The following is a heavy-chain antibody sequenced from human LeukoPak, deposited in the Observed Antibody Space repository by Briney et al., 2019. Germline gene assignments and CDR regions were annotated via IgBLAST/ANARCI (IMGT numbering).Heavy chain of an antibody. J-gene: IGHJ4*02. CDR3: AKGTLVKVFDY. Sequence: GGSLRLSCAASGFTFDDYAMHWVRQAPGKGLEWVSLISGDGGSTYYADSVKGRFIVSRDNSKNSLFLRMNSLRTADTALYYCAKGTLVKVFDYWGQGTLVTVS. CDR1: GFTFDDYA. CDR2: ISGDGGST. V-gene: IGHV3-43*02. D-gene: IGHD3-10*01.